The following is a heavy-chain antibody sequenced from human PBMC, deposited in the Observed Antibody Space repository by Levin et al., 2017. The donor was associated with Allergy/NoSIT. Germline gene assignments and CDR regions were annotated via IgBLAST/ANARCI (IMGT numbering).Heavy chain of an antibody. V-gene: IGHV5-51*01. CDR2: IYPADSDT. J-gene: IGHJ3*02. Sequence: AGESLKISCKGSGYSFISYWIGWVRQMPGKGLEWMGIIYPADSDTRYSPAFQGQVTISADNSNRTAYLQWSSLKASDTALYYCERHPQNIPCWAFDIWGQGTMVTVSS. CDR1: GYSFISYW. CDR3: ERHPQNIPCWAFDI. D-gene: IGHD2/OR15-2a*01.